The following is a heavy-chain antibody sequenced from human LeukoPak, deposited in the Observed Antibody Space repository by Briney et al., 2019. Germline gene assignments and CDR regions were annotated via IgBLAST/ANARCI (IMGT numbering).Heavy chain of an antibody. Sequence: PGGSLRLSCAASGFTFSSYWMSWVRQAPGKGLEWVANIKQDGSEKYYVDSVKGRFTISRDNAKNSLYLQMNSLRVEDTAVYYCARDLSRGTLIGSSFDFWGQGALVTVSS. J-gene: IGHJ4*02. D-gene: IGHD6-13*01. V-gene: IGHV3-7*01. CDR2: IKQDGSEK. CDR1: GFTFSSYW. CDR3: ARDLSRGTLIGSSFDF.